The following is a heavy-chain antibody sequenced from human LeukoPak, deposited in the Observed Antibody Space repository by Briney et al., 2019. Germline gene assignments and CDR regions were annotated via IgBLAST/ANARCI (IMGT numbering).Heavy chain of an antibody. V-gene: IGHV4-38-2*02. CDR1: GYSIVSDYY. Sequence: SETLSLTCTVSGYSIVSDYYWGWIRQPPGKGLEWIGNIYHSGSTNYNPSLRSRVTISVDTSKNQFSLKVSSATAADTAVYYCARETSQKGAHYMDVWGKGTTITISS. CDR3: ARETSQKGAHYMDV. CDR2: IYHSGST. D-gene: IGHD3-16*01. J-gene: IGHJ6*03.